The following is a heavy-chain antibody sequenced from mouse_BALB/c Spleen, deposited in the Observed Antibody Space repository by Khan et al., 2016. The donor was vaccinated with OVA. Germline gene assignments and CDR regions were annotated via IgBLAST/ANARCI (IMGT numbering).Heavy chain of an antibody. D-gene: IGHD2-14*01. V-gene: IGHV3-8*02. CDR1: GDSITSGY. CDR2: IIYTGYT. CDR3: ARSTYRYAFVY. Sequence: EVQLVESGPSLVKPSQTLSLTCSVTGDSITSGYWNWIRKFPGNKLEYMGYIIYTGYTYYNPSLKSRISITRHTSQNQYYLQLNSLTDEDTATYYCARSTYRYAFVYWGQGTLVTVSA. J-gene: IGHJ3*01.